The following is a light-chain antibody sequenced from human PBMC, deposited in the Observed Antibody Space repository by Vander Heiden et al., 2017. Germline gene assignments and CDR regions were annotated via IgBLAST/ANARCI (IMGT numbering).Light chain of an antibody. J-gene: IGLJ2*01. Sequence: QSALPQPASVSASPGPSITISCTGTSSDVGGYNSDSWYQQYPGKAPKVIIYDVTNRPSGVSNRFSGSKSGNTASLIISGLQAEDEADYYCSSYTSSNTLVFGGGTKLTVL. V-gene: IGLV2-14*01. CDR1: SSDVGGYNS. CDR2: DVT. CDR3: SSYTSSNTLV.